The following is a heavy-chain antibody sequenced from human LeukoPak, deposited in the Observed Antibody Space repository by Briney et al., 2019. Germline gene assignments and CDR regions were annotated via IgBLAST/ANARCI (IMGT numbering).Heavy chain of an antibody. CDR3: ARDHNTMIVEGWFDP. J-gene: IGHJ5*02. CDR2: IYHSGST. Sequence: PSETLSLTCTVSGYSISSGYFWGWIRQPPGKGLEWIGSIYHSGSTYYNPSLKSRVTISVDTSKNQFSLKLSSVTAADTAVYYCARDHNTMIVEGWFDPWGQGTLVTVSS. V-gene: IGHV4-38-2*02. CDR1: GYSISSGYF. D-gene: IGHD3-22*01.